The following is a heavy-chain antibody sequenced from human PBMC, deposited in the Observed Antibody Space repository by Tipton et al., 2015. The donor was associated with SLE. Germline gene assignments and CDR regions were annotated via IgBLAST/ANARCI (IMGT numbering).Heavy chain of an antibody. CDR2: IYHSGST. CDR1: GYSISSGYY. D-gene: IGHD3/OR15-3a*01. CDR3: ARGGLLFDY. Sequence: TLSLTCAVSGYSISSGYYWGWIRHPPGKGLEWIGSIYHSGSTYYNPSLKSRVTISVDTSKNQFSLKLSSVTAADTAVYYCARGGLLFDYWGQGTLVTVSS. J-gene: IGHJ4*02. V-gene: IGHV4-38-2*01.